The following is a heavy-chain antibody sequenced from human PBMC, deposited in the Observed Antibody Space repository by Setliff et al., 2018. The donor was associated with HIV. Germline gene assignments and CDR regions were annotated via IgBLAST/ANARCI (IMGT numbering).Heavy chain of an antibody. CDR3: ARDPPTYDSSGYSFDS. V-gene: IGHV1-69*13. CDR2: IIPIFGTA. CDR1: GGTFSSYA. J-gene: IGHJ4*02. Sequence: SVKVSCKASGGTFSSYAISWVRQAPGQGLEWMGGIIPIFGTANYAQKFQGRVTITADESTSTAYMELSSLTSEDTAVYYCARDPPTYDSSGYSFDSWGQGTLVTVSS. D-gene: IGHD3-22*01.